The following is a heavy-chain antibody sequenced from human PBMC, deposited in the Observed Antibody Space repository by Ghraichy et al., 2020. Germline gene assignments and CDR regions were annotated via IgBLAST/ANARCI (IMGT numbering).Heavy chain of an antibody. Sequence: SQTLSLTCTVSGGSISSYYWSWIRQPPGKGLEWIGYIYYSGSTNYNPSLKSRVTISVDTSKNQFSLKLSSVTAADTAVYYCARGAQLVQTDYGMDVWGQGTTVTVSS. CDR2: IYYSGST. CDR1: GGSISSYY. CDR3: ARGAQLVQTDYGMDV. V-gene: IGHV4-59*01. D-gene: IGHD6-6*01. J-gene: IGHJ6*02.